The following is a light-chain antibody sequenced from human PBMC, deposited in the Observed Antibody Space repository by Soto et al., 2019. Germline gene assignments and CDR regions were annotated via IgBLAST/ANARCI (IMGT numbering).Light chain of an antibody. CDR1: QSVSSN. CDR3: QQYNNRALT. J-gene: IGKJ4*01. Sequence: EIVMTQSPATVSVSPGERATLSCRASQSVSSNLAWYQQKPGQAPRLLIYGASTRATGIPARFSGSGSGTEFTLTISSLQSEDFAVYYCQQYNNRALTFGGGTKVDIK. CDR2: GAS. V-gene: IGKV3-15*01.